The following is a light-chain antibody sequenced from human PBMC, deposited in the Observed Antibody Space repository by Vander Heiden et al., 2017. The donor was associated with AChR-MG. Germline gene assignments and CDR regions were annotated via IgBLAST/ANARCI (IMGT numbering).Light chain of an antibody. CDR3: QQNYSLPLT. Sequence: DIPMTQSPSSLSASVGDRVTMTCRASQSINNYLNWYQQKPGKAPKVLIYAASSLQSGVPSRFSGSESGPDFTLTISSLQPEDSATYYCQQNYSLPLTFGGGTEVE. V-gene: IGKV1-39*01. J-gene: IGKJ4*01. CDR2: AAS. CDR1: QSINNY.